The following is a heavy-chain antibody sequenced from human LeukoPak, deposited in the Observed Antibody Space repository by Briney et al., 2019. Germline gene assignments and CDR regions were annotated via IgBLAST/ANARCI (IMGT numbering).Heavy chain of an antibody. Sequence: GGSLRLSCAASGFTFDDYAMHWVRQAPGKGLEWVSGISWNSGSIGYADSVKGRFTISRDNAKNSLYLQMNSLRAEDTALYYCAKGPRTGRYYFDYWGQGTLVTVSS. CDR2: ISWNSGSI. CDR1: GFTFDDYA. V-gene: IGHV3-9*01. J-gene: IGHJ4*02. CDR3: AKGPRTGRYYFDY. D-gene: IGHD1-14*01.